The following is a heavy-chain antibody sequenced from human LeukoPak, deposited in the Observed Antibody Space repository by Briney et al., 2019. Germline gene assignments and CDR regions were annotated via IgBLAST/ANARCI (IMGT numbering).Heavy chain of an antibody. CDR1: GFTFSSYW. Sequence: GGSLRLSCAASGFTFSSYWMHWVRQAPGKGLVWVSRINSDGSSTSYADSVKGRFTISRDNAKNTLYLQMNSLRAEDTAVYYRARAGFTISPFDYWGQGTLVTVSS. CDR2: INSDGSST. CDR3: ARAGFTISPFDY. V-gene: IGHV3-74*01. D-gene: IGHD5-24*01. J-gene: IGHJ4*02.